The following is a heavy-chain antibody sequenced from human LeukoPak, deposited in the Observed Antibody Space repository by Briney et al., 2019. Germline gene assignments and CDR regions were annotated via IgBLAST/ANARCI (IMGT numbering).Heavy chain of an antibody. CDR1: GFTFSTYW. V-gene: IGHV3-7*03. CDR3: AKDRVLRYFDWLLSGFDY. D-gene: IGHD3-9*01. CDR2: IKQDGSEK. J-gene: IGHJ4*02. Sequence: GGSLRLSCAASGFTFSTYWMSWVRQAPGKGLEWVANIKQDGSEKYYVDSVEGRFTISRDNAKNSLDLQMNSLRAEDTAVYYCAKDRVLRYFDWLLSGFDYWGQGTLVTVSS.